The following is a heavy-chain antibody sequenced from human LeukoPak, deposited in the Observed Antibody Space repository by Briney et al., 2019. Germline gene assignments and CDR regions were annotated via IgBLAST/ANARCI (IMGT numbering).Heavy chain of an antibody. CDR1: GYSFTSYW. CDR3: ARLPRESITMIVVAPTETHGFYFDY. V-gene: IGHV5-51*01. CDR2: IYPGDSDT. Sequence: GESLKISCKGSGYSFTSYWIGWVRQMPGKGLEWMGIIYPGDSDTRYSPSFQGQVTISADKSISTAYLQWGSLKASDTAMYYCARLPRESITMIVVAPTETHGFYFDYWGQGTLVTVSS. D-gene: IGHD3-22*01. J-gene: IGHJ4*02.